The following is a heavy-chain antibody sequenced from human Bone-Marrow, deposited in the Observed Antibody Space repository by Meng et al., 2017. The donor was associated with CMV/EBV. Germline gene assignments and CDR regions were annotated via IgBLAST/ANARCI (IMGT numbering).Heavy chain of an antibody. Sequence: GESLKISCAASGFTFSSYAMSWVRQAPGKGLEWVSAISGSGGSTYYADSVKGRFTISRDNSKNTLYLQMNSLRAEDTAVYYCAKVQDYDFWSDYYFDYWGQGTRVTGSS. CDR1: GFTFSSYA. V-gene: IGHV3-23*01. CDR2: ISGSGGST. J-gene: IGHJ4*02. CDR3: AKVQDYDFWSDYYFDY. D-gene: IGHD3-3*01.